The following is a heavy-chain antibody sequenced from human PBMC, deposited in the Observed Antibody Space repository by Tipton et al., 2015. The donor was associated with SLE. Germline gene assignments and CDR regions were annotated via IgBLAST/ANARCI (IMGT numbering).Heavy chain of an antibody. CDR2: IYPGDSDT. Sequence: QLVQSGAEVKKPGESLKISCKGSGYSFTSYWIGWVRQMPVKGLEWMGIIYPGDSDTRYSPPFQGQVTISADKSISTAYLRWSSLKASDTAMYYCARPARVLEWFSAFDIWGQGTMVTVSS. J-gene: IGHJ3*02. D-gene: IGHD3-3*01. CDR1: GYSFTSYW. V-gene: IGHV5-51*03. CDR3: ARPARVLEWFSAFDI.